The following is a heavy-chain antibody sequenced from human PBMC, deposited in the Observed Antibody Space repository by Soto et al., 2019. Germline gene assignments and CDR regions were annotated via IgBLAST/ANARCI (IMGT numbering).Heavy chain of an antibody. Sequence: QVQIQESGPGLVTPSDTLSLTCTVSDASITNFFWNWVRQPAGGPLEWIGRLYLGGAPTYNPSLRSRRFISADTSQNPVSLKLTSVTAADSAVYYCAADSGRGGRSFDHWGHGALATVSS. J-gene: IGHJ4*01. V-gene: IGHV4-4*07. D-gene: IGHD3-10*01. CDR1: DASITNFF. CDR3: AADSGRGGRSFDH. CDR2: LYLGGAP.